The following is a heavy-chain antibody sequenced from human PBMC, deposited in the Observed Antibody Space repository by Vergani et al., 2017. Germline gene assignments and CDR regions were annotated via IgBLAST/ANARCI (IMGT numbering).Heavy chain of an antibody. CDR2: IYYSGST. J-gene: IGHJ5*02. V-gene: IGHV4-31*03. D-gene: IGHD6-6*01. CDR3: ARAIKSIAARHTWFDP. Sequence: QVQLQESGPGLVKPSQTLSLTCTVSGGSITSAGYYWSWIRQHPGKGLEWIGYIYYSGSTYYNPSLKSRVTISVDRSKNQFSLKLSSVTAADTAVYYCARAIKSIAARHTWFDPWGQGTLVTVSS. CDR1: GGSITSAGYY.